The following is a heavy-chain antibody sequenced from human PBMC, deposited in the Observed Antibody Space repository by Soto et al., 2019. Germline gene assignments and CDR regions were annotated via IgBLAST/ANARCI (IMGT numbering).Heavy chain of an antibody. D-gene: IGHD1-1*01. V-gene: IGHV3-30*18. CDR1: GCTFSNYG. J-gene: IGHJ3*02. CDR3: AKDGWMSTIRGDAFSI. Sequence: QVQLVESGGAVVQPGRSLRLSCVASGCTFSNYGMHWVRQAPGKGLEWVAFVSYRGTNKYHADSVKGRFTISRDDSRNTVYLQMNSLRAEDTAVYFCAKDGWMSTIRGDAFSIWGQGTGVTVSS. CDR2: VSYRGTNK.